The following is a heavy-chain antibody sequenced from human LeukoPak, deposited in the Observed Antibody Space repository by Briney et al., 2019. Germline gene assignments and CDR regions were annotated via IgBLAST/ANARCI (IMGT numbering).Heavy chain of an antibody. Sequence: ASVKVSCKASGYTFTSYDINWVRQATGQGLEWMGWMNPNSGNTGYAQKFQGRVTMTRNTSISTAYMELSSLRSEDTAVYYCARGRGVVVPAAMKLTYYYYYMDVWGRGTTVTISS. CDR1: GYTFTSYD. V-gene: IGHV1-8*01. J-gene: IGHJ6*03. CDR3: ARGRGVVVPAAMKLTYYYYYMDV. CDR2: MNPNSGNT. D-gene: IGHD2-2*01.